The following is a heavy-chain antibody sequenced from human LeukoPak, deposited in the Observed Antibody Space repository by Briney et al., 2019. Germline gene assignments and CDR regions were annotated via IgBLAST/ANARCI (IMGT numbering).Heavy chain of an antibody. V-gene: IGHV1-69*13. CDR3: ARAITYYYDSSGYLKYFDY. D-gene: IGHD3-22*01. CDR1: GGTFSSYA. J-gene: IGHJ4*02. CDR2: IIPIFGTA. Sequence: SVKVSCKASGGTFSSYAISWVRQAPGQGLEWMGGIIPIFGTANYAQKVQGRVTITADESTSTAYMELSSLRSEDTAVYYCARAITYYYDSSGYLKYFDYWGQGTLVTVSS.